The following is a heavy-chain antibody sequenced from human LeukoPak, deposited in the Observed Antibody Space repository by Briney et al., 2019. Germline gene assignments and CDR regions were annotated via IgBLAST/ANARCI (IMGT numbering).Heavy chain of an antibody. J-gene: IGHJ4*02. CDR3: EAVHLDY. Sequence: GSPRLSCSASGFAFSNYNIHWVRQAPGKGLEYVSAITNNGDRTYYVDSVRGRFTISRPNSKNTVYLQMSSLRPEDTAVYYCEAVHLDYWGQGTLVTVPS. D-gene: IGHD3-3*02. CDR1: GFAFSNYN. V-gene: IGHV3-64*03. CDR2: ITNNGDRT.